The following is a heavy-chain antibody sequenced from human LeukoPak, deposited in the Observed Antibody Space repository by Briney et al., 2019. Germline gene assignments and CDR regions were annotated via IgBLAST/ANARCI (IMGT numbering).Heavy chain of an antibody. CDR1: GYTFTDYY. V-gene: IGHV1-2*02. Sequence: ASVKVSCKASGYTFTDYYMHWVRQAPGQGLKWMGWINPNSGDTNYAQKFQGRVTMTRDTSITTAYMELSRLTSDDTAVYYCATLPPAMDVWGQGTTVTVSS. CDR3: ATLPPAMDV. J-gene: IGHJ6*02. CDR2: INPNSGDT.